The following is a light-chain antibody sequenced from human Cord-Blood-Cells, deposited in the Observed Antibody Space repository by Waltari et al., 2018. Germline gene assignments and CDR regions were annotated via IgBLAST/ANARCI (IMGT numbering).Light chain of an antibody. CDR2: LGS. CDR3: MQALQTPPYT. CDR1: QSLLHSNGYNY. J-gene: IGKJ2*01. V-gene: IGKV2-28*01. Sequence: DIVMTQSPLSLPVTPGEPASISCRSSQSLLHSNGYNYLDWYLQKPGQSPQLLIYLGSNQASGVPDRFSGSGSGTDFTLKISRVEAEYVGVYYCMQALQTPPYTFGQGTKLEIK.